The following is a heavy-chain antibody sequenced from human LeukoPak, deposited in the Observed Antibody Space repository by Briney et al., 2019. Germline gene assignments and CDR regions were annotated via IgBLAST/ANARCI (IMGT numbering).Heavy chain of an antibody. J-gene: IGHJ3*02. CDR2: INHSGSA. CDR1: GGSPSGYH. V-gene: IGHV4-34*01. CDR3: ARRPDGFDI. Sequence: PSETLSLTCAVYGGSPSGYHWSVIRQPPGKGLEYIGEINHSGSAKYNSSLKSRVPISVDTSKNQFSLQVNSVTAADTAVYYCARRPDGFDIWGQGTKVTVSS.